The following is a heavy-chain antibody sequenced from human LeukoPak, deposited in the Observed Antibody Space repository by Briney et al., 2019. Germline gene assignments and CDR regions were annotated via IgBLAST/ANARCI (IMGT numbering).Heavy chain of an antibody. Sequence: KPGESLKISCKGSGYGFTSYWIAWVRQMPGKGLEWMGIIYPGDSDTRYSPSFRGQVTISADKSISTAYLQWSSLEASDTAMYYCARGGSSSSGNFDYWGQGTLVTVSS. CDR1: GYGFTSYW. J-gene: IGHJ4*02. CDR2: IYPGDSDT. D-gene: IGHD6-6*01. CDR3: ARGGSSSSGNFDY. V-gene: IGHV5-51*01.